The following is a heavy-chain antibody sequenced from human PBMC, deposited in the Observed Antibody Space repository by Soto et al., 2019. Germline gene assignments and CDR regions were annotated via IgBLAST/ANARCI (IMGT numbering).Heavy chain of an antibody. Sequence: LVESGGALVRPGGSLRLSCVGSGFTFTGKTMNWIRQAPGKGLEWISSNGTRGDFIYYIDSVKGRVTISKDNARNSLFLQRNSLRGDDTGIYYCAKSVSVWDEDFWGQGTLVSVSS. J-gene: IGHJ4*02. CDR3: AKSVSVWDEDF. D-gene: IGHD1-26*01. V-gene: IGHV3-21*06. CDR2: NGTRGDFI. CDR1: GFTFTGKT.